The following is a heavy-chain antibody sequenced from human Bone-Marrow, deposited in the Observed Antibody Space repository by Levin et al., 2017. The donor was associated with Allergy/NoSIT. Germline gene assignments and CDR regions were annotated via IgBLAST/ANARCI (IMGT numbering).Heavy chain of an antibody. CDR1: GFTFSSYS. V-gene: IGHV3-21*01. CDR3: ARDNTSIAARP. D-gene: IGHD6-6*01. CDR2: ISSSSSYI. J-gene: IGHJ5*02. Sequence: ASVKVSCAASGFTFSSYSMNWVRQAPGKGLEWVSSISSSSSYIYYADSVKGRFTISRDNAKNSLYLQMNSLRAEDTAVYYCARDNTSIAARPWGQGTLVTVSS.